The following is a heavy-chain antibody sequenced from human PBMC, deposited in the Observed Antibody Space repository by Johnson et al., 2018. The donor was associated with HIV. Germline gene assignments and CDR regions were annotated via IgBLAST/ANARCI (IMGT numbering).Heavy chain of an antibody. Sequence: QVQLVESGGGVVQPGGSLRLSCAASRFTFSDYGMHWVRQAPGKGLEWVAFIHYDESNKYYADSVKGRFTISRDNSRNTLYLQMNSLRAEDTAVYYCAKLWAYCGGDCYWRGHDAFDIWGQGTMVTVSS. D-gene: IGHD2-21*02. CDR3: AKLWAYCGGDCYWRGHDAFDI. V-gene: IGHV3-30*02. J-gene: IGHJ3*02. CDR1: RFTFSDYG. CDR2: IHYDESNK.